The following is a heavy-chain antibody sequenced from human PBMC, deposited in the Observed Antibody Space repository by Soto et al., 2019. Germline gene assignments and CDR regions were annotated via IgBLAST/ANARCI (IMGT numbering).Heavy chain of an antibody. CDR3: AKVRRYSGYEYFDY. Sequence: GGSLRLSCAASGFTFSNYLMHWVRPAPGKGLVWVSRIIGDGTTTAYADSVKGRFTISRDNARNTLYLQMNSLRAEDTAVYYCAKVRRYSGYEYFDYWGQGALVTVSS. J-gene: IGHJ4*02. D-gene: IGHD5-12*01. CDR1: GFTFSNYL. V-gene: IGHV3-74*03. CDR2: IIGDGTTT.